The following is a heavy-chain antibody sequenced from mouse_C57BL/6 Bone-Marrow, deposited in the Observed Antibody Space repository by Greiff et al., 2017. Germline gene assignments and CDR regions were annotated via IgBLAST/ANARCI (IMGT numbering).Heavy chain of an antibody. J-gene: IGHJ1*03. D-gene: IGHD2-2*01. Sequence: VKLQESDAELVKPGASVKISCKVSGYTFTDHTIHWMKQRPEQGLAWIGYIYPRDGSTKYNEKFKGKATLTADKSSSTAYMQLNSLTSEDSAVYFCARKGYDREYFDVWGTGTTVTVSS. CDR3: ARKGYDREYFDV. V-gene: IGHV1-78*01. CDR2: IYPRDGST. CDR1: GYTFTDHT.